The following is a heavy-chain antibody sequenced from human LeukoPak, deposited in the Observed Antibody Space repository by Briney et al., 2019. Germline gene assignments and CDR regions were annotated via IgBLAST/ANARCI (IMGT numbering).Heavy chain of an antibody. V-gene: IGHV1-46*01. J-gene: IGHJ4*02. Sequence: ASVKVSCKASGYTFTSYYMHWVRQAPGQGLEWMGIINPSGGSTSYAQKFQGRVTMTRDTSISAAYMELSRLRSDDTAVYYCARDSVTTVVRGGNYFDYWGQGTLVTVSS. CDR1: GYTFTSYY. CDR2: INPSGGST. D-gene: IGHD4-23*01. CDR3: ARDSVTTVVRGGNYFDY.